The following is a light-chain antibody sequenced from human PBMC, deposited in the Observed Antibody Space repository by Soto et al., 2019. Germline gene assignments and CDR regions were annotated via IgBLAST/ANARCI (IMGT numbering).Light chain of an antibody. CDR3: QQSYSSPLT. CDR2: AAS. V-gene: IGKV1-39*01. Sequence: DIQVTQSPSSLSASVGDRVTITCRASRSISTYLNWYQQKPGKAPTLLIFAASTLQSGVPSRFAGGGYGTDFTLTITGLQPEDFETCYCQQSYSSPLTLAGGTKVDIK. J-gene: IGKJ4*01. CDR1: RSISTY.